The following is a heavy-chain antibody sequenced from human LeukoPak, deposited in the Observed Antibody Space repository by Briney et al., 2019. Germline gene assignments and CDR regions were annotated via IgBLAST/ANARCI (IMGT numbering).Heavy chain of an antibody. V-gene: IGHV4-34*01. CDR1: GGSFSGYY. CDR3: GRSGYDYGYYGMDV. D-gene: IGHD5-12*01. J-gene: IGHJ6*02. Sequence: SETLSLTCAVYGGSFSGYYWSWIRQPPGKGLEWIGEINHSGSTNYNPSLKSRVTISVDTSKNQFSLKLSSVTAADTAVYYCGRSGYDYGYYGMDVWGQGTTVTVSS. CDR2: INHSGST.